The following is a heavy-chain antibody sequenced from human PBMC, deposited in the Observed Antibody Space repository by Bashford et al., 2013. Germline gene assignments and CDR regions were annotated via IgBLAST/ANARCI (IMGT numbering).Heavy chain of an antibody. CDR2: MSPNSGNT. V-gene: IGHV1-8*01. Sequence: ASVKVSCKASGYTFTSYNITWVRQATGQGLEWMGWMSPNSGNTGSAEKFQGRVTMTRNTSISTAYMELSSLRSDDTAVYYCARSSRDYWGQGTLVTVSS. J-gene: IGHJ4*02. CDR1: GYTFTSYN. CDR3: ARSSRDY.